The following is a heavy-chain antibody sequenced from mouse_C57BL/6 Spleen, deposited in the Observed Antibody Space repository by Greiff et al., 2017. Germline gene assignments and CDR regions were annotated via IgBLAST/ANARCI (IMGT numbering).Heavy chain of an antibody. V-gene: IGHV1-81*01. CDR3: ARSEDYYAMDD. J-gene: IGHJ4*01. CDR2: IYPRSGNT. CDR1: GYTFTSYG. Sequence: QVQLQQSGAELARPGASVKLSCKASGYTFTSYGISWVKQRTGQGLEWIGEIYPRSGNTYYNEKFKGKATLTADKSSSTAYMELRSLTSEDSAFYFCARSEDYYAMDDWGQGTSVTASS.